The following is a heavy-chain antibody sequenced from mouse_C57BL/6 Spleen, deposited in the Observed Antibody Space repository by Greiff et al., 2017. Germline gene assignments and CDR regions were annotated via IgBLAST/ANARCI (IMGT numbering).Heavy chain of an antibody. CDR3: ARRNWDGPYYFDY. CDR2: IYPGDGDT. V-gene: IGHV1-82*01. J-gene: IGHJ2*01. Sequence: QVQLQQSGPELVKPGASVKISCKASGYAFSSSWMNWVKQRPGKGLEWIGRIYPGDGDTNYNGKFKGKATLTADKSSSTAYMQLSSLTSEDSAVYVCARRNWDGPYYFDYWGQGTTLTVSS. CDR1: GYAFSSSW. D-gene: IGHD4-1*01.